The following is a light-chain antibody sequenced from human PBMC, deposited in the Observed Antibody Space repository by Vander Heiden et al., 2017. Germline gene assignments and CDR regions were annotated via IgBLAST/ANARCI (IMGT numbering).Light chain of an antibody. CDR2: RDS. J-gene: IGLJ3*02. V-gene: IGLV3-9*01. CDR1: NIVIKN. CDR3: HVWDSSTEV. Sequence: SYELTQPLSMSVALGQTARITCGGNNIVIKNVHWYQQKPGQAPVLVIYRDSIRPSGIPERFSGSNSGNTATLTIVGAQAGDEADYYCHVWDSSTEVFGGGTKLTVL.